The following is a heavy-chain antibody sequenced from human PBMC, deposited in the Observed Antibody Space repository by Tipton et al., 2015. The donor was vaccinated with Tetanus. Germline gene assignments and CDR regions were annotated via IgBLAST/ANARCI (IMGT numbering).Heavy chain of an antibody. D-gene: IGHD4-17*01. CDR3: ARTLYGDYTAY. J-gene: IGHJ4*02. CDR2: ISTYNGNP. CDR1: GYTFTDFP. V-gene: IGHV1-3*04. Sequence: QLVQSGAEVKKPGASVKISCKASGYTFTDFPLHWVRQGPGQRLEWLGWISTYNGNPTYSQKFQGRLTLTRDTSASTAYMELSSLKSEDTALYYCARTLYGDYTAYWGRGTLVTVSP.